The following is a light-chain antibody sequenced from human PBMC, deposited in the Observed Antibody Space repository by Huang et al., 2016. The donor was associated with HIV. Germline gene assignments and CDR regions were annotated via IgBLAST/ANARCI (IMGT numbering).Light chain of an antibody. CDR2: AAS. J-gene: IGKJ5*01. Sequence: DIQMTQSPSSLSASVGDRVTITCRASQGISNSLAWYQQKPGKAPKRLLYAASRLKSGVPVRFSGSGSGTDYTLSISSLQPEDFATYYCQQYESTPPITFGQGTRLEIK. CDR1: QGISNS. CDR3: QQYESTPPIT. V-gene: IGKV1-NL1*01.